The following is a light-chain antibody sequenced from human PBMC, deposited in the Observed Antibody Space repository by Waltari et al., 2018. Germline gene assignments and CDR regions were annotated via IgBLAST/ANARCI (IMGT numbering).Light chain of an antibody. CDR1: SGHSSNV. CDR2: VNSDGSH. J-gene: IGLJ3*02. CDR3: QTWGHGTWV. V-gene: IGLV4-69*01. Sequence: QLVLTQSPSASASLGASVKLTCTLSSGHSSNVIAWLQQQPEKGPRYLMKVNSDGSHSKGDKIPDRFSGSSSGAEHFLTISSLQSEDEADYYCQTWGHGTWVFGGGTKLTVL.